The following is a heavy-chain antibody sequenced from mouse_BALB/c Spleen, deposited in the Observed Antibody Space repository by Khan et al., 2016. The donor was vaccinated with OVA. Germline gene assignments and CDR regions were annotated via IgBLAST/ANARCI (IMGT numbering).Heavy chain of an antibody. CDR2: ICGEGST. V-gene: IGHV2-3*01. CDR3: ANCDYCDKTVRN. J-gene: IGHJ4*01. D-gene: IGHD2-4*01. Sequence: QVQLQESGPGLVEPSQSLSITCTVSGLSLTTNGVNWVRQSPGKGLEWLGVICGEGSTNYYSAIISRLSIIKENSKRQVFLKLISLQTYDTATYYCANCDYCDKTVRNWGQGTTVTVSS. CDR1: GLSLTTNG.